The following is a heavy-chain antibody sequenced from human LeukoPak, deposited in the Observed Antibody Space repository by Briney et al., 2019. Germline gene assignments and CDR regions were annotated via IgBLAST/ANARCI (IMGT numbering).Heavy chain of an antibody. V-gene: IGHV3-23*01. Sequence: GGSLRPSCVASGFSFSTSLMGWSRQAPGKALEWVSAISGGGETTYYADPVKGRFTISRDNSESTLYLRVDSLGADDTAVYYCAKVREAWDYWGQGTQVTVSS. CDR3: AKVREAWDY. J-gene: IGHJ4*02. CDR1: GFSFSTSL. D-gene: IGHD5-24*01. CDR2: ISGGGETT.